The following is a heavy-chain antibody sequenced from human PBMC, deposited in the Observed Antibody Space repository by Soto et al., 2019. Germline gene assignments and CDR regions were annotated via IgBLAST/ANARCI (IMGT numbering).Heavy chain of an antibody. V-gene: IGHV4-34*01. CDR2: INHSGST. D-gene: IGHD2-15*01. CDR3: ASLYCSGGSCSNWFDP. Sequence: TLSLTCAVYGWSFSGYYWSWIRQPPGKGLEWIGEINHSGSTNYNPSLKSRVTISVDTSKNQFSLKLSSVTAADTAVYYCASLYCSGGSCSNWFDPWGQGTLVTVSS. CDR1: GWSFSGYY. J-gene: IGHJ5*02.